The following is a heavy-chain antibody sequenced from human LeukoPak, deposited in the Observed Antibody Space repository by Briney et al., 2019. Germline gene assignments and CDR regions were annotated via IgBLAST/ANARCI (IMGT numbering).Heavy chain of an antibody. V-gene: IGHV4-59*01. J-gene: IGHJ4*02. CDR2: IYYSGST. CDR1: GGSISSYY. Sequence: SETLSLTCTVSGGSISSYYWSWIRQPPGKGLEWIGYIYYSGSTNYNPSLKSRVTISVDTSKNQFSLKLSSVTAADTAVYYCARGMGDQWFPFDYWGQGTLDTVSS. D-gene: IGHD3-10*01. CDR3: ARGMGDQWFPFDY.